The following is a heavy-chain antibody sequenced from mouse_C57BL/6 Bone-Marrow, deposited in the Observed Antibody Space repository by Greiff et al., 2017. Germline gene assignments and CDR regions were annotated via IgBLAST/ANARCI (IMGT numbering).Heavy chain of an antibody. J-gene: IGHJ4*01. CDR1: GFTFSSYG. CDR2: ISSGGSYT. Sequence: DVQRVESGGDLVKPGGSLKLSCAASGFTFSSYGMSWVRQTPDKRLEWVATISSGGSYTYYPDSVKGRFTISRDNAKNTLYLQMSSLKSEDTAMYYCARRSYAMDYWGQGTSVTVSS. CDR3: ARRSYAMDY. V-gene: IGHV5-6*01.